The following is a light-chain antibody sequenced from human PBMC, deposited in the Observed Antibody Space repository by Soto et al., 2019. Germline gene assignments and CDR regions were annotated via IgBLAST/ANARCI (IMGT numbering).Light chain of an antibody. V-gene: IGLV2-14*01. Sequence: QSARTQPASVSGSPGQSITISCTGTSSDIGNYDYVSWYQQHPGKAPKLLISEVSNRPSGVSFRFSGSKSGTTASLTISGLQAEDEADYYCSSYTRTSSYVFGGGTKVTVL. CDR2: EVS. J-gene: IGLJ1*01. CDR3: SSYTRTSSYV. CDR1: SSDIGNYDY.